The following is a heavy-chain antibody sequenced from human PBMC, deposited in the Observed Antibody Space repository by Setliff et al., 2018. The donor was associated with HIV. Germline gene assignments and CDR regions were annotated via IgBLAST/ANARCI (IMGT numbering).Heavy chain of an antibody. CDR3: ARDPAPSSSASYFQH. CDR1: GYTFTDYY. V-gene: IGHV1-2*02. Sequence: ASVKVSCKASGYTFTDYYIHWVRQAPGQGLEWMGWINPNSGGTNYAQRFQGRVTMTRDTSTSTVYMELSSLRSEDTAVYYCARDPAPSSSASYFQHWGQGTPVTLSS. D-gene: IGHD6-6*01. J-gene: IGHJ1*01. CDR2: INPNSGGT.